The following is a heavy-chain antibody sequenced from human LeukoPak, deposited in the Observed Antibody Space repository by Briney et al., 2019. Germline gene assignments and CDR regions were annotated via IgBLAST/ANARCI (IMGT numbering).Heavy chain of an antibody. J-gene: IGHJ3*02. D-gene: IGHD6-6*01. CDR2: FDPGDGET. CDR3: ATDRMSIAALPSGFDI. V-gene: IGHV1-24*01. CDR1: GYTLTELS. Sequence: ASVKVSCKVSGYTLTELSMHWVRQAPGKGLEWMGGFDPGDGETIYAQKFQGRVTMTEDTSTDTAYMELSSLRSEDTAVYYCATDRMSIAALPSGFDIWGQGTMVTVSS.